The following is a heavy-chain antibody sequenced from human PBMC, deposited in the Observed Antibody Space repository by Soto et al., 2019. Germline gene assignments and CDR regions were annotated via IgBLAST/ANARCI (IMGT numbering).Heavy chain of an antibody. J-gene: IGHJ6*02. CDR2: IMPLYAKP. Sequence: QVQLVQSGDEVKKPGSSVKVSCKASGGTFNTYTISWVRQVPGQGLECMGGIMPLYAKPTYAQPFLGRLTIAADEHTSTVYMELSSLRSEETALYYCASLNNCSSGDGRIDVWGRRTAGSVSS. CDR1: GGTFNTYT. V-gene: IGHV1-69*01. D-gene: IGHD2-15*01. CDR3: ASLNNCSSGDGRIDV.